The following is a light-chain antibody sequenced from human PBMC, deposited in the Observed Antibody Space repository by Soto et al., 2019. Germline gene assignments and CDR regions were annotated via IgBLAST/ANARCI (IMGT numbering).Light chain of an antibody. CDR1: QSVSSSY. V-gene: IGKV3-20*01. Sequence: EVVLTQSPGTLSLSPGERATLSCRASQSVSSSYLTWYQQRPGQAPRLVIYGGSRRATGIPDRFSGSGSGTDFNLTISRLEPDDFAVYYCQQYSASPLSFGQGTGLEIK. CDR2: GGS. CDR3: QQYSASPLS. J-gene: IGKJ5*01.